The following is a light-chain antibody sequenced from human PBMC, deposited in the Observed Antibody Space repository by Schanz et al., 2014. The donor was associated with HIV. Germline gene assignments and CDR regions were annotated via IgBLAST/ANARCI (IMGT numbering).Light chain of an antibody. CDR3: CSYAGNGLGV. J-gene: IGLJ3*02. V-gene: IGLV2-23*01. CDR2: EGS. CDR1: SSDIGTYYH. Sequence: QSALTQPASVSGSPGQSITISCTGTSSDIGTYYHVSWYQQHPGKAPKLMIYEGSKRPSGVSNRFSGSKSGNAASLTISGLQAEDEADYYCCSYAGNGLGVFGGGTQLTVL.